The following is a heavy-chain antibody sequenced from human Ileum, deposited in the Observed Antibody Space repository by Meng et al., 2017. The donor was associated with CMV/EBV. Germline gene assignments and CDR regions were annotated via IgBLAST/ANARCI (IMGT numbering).Heavy chain of an antibody. J-gene: IGHJ4*02. Sequence: ASVMVSCKPSGYTFSNYGVSWIRQAPGQALEWLGWISPFNGDRKSSQKFQDRVTMTSDTATDTAYMELTSLRSDDTAVYFCARDLNDLWSAYYFFFGYWGQGTLVTVSS. V-gene: IGHV1-18*01. D-gene: IGHD3-3*01. CDR3: ARDLNDLWSAYYFFFGY. CDR2: ISPFNGDR. CDR1: GYTFSNYG.